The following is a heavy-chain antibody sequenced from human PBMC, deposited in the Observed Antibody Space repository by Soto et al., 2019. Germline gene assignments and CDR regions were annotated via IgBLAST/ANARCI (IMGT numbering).Heavy chain of an antibody. Sequence: QVQLVQSGAEVKKPGASVKVSCKASGYTFTSYAMHWVRQAPGQRLEWMGWINAGNGNTKYSQKYQGRVTITRDTSASTAYMELSSLRSEDTAVYYCASGLLGSYYNGMDVWGQGTTVTVSS. V-gene: IGHV1-3*01. CDR3: ASGLLGSYYNGMDV. CDR1: GYTFTSYA. CDR2: INAGNGNT. D-gene: IGHD7-27*01. J-gene: IGHJ6*02.